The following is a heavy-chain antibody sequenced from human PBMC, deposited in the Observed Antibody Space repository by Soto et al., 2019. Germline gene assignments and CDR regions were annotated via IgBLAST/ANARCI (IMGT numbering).Heavy chain of an antibody. Sequence: QVKLVESGGGMVLPGRSLRLYCAASGFVFGNYAMHWVRQAPGKGLEWLSVISYDGSNAFHADSVKGRFSISRDNSKNTLYLQLNSLRADDTAVYFCARAPSGSRGRFIDFWGQGTLLSVSS. CDR3: ARAPSGSRGRFIDF. D-gene: IGHD6-25*01. J-gene: IGHJ4*02. V-gene: IGHV3-30-3*01. CDR1: GFVFGNYA. CDR2: ISYDGSNA.